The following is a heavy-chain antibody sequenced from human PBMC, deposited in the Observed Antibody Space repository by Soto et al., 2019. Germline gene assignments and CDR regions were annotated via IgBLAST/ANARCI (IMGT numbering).Heavy chain of an antibody. CDR2: ISGYNDNT. CDR3: AKDASSWFYYYYGMDV. Sequence: QILLVQSGPEVRKPGASVKVSCKASGYIFSNFGISWVRQAPGQGLEWMGWISGYNDNTNYAQKYQDRVRMTTDISTSTAYMELTTLRSEDTAVYYCAKDASSWFYYYYGMDVWGQGTTVTVSS. J-gene: IGHJ6*02. D-gene: IGHD2-2*01. V-gene: IGHV1-18*01. CDR1: GYIFSNFG.